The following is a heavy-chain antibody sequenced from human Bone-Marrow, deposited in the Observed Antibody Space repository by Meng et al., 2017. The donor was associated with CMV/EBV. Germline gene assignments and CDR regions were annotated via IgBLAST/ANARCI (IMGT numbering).Heavy chain of an antibody. V-gene: IGHV4-38-2*02. CDR3: AREEDDYVWGSYRYRGGFDY. Sequence: SETLSLTCTVSGYSISSGYYWAWIRQPPGKGLEWIGSIYHSGRTYSNPSLKSRVTMSVDTSKNQFSLKLSSVTAADTAVYYCAREEDDYVWGSYRYRGGFDYWGQGTLVPVSS. CDR1: GYSISSGYY. D-gene: IGHD3-16*02. J-gene: IGHJ4*02. CDR2: IYHSGRT.